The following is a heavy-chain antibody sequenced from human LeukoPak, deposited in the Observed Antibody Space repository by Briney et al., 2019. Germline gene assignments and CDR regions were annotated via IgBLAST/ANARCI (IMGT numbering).Heavy chain of an antibody. CDR3: ARESDKPYFDY. Sequence: GGSLRLSCAASGFTFSSYAMHWVRQAPGKGLEWVTVISYDGSNKYYADSMKGRFTISRDNSKNTLYLEMNSLRAEDTAVYYCARESDKPYFDYWGQGTLVTVSS. V-gene: IGHV3-30*04. CDR2: ISYDGSNK. J-gene: IGHJ4*02. CDR1: GFTFSSYA.